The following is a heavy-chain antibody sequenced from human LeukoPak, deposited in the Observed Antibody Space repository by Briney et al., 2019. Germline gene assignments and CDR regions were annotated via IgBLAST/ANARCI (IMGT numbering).Heavy chain of an antibody. Sequence: GGSLRLSCAASGFIFSSYSMNWVRQAPGKGLEWVSSISSSSTYIYYADSLKGRFTISRDNAKNSLYLQMNSLRAEDTAVYYCATVKQQQLVLGPFDYWGQGALVTVSS. D-gene: IGHD6-13*01. CDR2: ISSSSTYI. V-gene: IGHV3-21*01. CDR3: ATVKQQQLVLGPFDY. CDR1: GFIFSSYS. J-gene: IGHJ4*02.